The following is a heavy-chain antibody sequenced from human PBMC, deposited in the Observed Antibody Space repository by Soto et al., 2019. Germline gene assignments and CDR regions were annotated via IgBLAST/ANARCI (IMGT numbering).Heavy chain of an antibody. J-gene: IGHJ4*02. Sequence: SETLSLTFTVSGGSFRSGDYYWSRIHQTPERGLEWCGYVHYSGNTFYNPSLKSRDNISLDPSRNQFSLNLSSVTAADSAVYYCSREIMAADHFDYWGQGALV. CDR1: GGSFRSGDYY. CDR3: SREIMAADHFDY. V-gene: IGHV4-30-4*01. D-gene: IGHD6-13*01. CDR2: VHYSGNT.